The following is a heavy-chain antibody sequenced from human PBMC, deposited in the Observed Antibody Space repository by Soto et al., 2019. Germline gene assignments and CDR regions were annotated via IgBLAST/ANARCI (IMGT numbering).Heavy chain of an antibody. CDR1: GGSISSGGYS. J-gene: IGHJ5*02. CDR2: IYHSGST. Sequence: PSETLSLTCAVSGGSISSGGYSWSWIRQPPGKGLEWIGYIYHSGSTYYNPSLKSRVTISVDRSKNQFSLKLSSVTAADTAVYYCARLLFGAANWFDPWGQGTLVTVSS. D-gene: IGHD3-3*01. CDR3: ARLLFGAANWFDP. V-gene: IGHV4-30-2*02.